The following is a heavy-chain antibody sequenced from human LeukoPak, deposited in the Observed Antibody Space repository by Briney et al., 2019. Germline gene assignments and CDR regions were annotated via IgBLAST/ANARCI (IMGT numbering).Heavy chain of an antibody. V-gene: IGHV4-30-4*01. CDR3: ARDQGHSSSWYDAFDI. D-gene: IGHD6-13*01. CDR2: IYYSGSA. CDR1: GGSISSGDYY. J-gene: IGHJ3*02. Sequence: SETLSLTCTVSGGSISSGDYYWSWIRQPPGKGLEWVGYIYYSGSAYYNPSLKSRITISVDTSKSQFSLKLRSVTAADTAVYYCARDQGHSSSWYDAFDIWGQGTMVTVSS.